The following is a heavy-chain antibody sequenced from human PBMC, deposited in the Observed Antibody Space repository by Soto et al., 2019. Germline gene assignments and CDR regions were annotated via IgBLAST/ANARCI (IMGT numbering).Heavy chain of an antibody. Sequence: GASVKVSCKASGYTFTSYYMHWVRQAPGQGLEWMGIINPSGGSTSYAQKFQGRVTMTRDTSTSTVYMELSSLRSEDTAVYYCAIQAIAVAGHNWFDPWGQGTLVTVSS. CDR2: INPSGGST. J-gene: IGHJ5*02. CDR1: GYTFTSYY. CDR3: AIQAIAVAGHNWFDP. V-gene: IGHV1-46*01. D-gene: IGHD6-19*01.